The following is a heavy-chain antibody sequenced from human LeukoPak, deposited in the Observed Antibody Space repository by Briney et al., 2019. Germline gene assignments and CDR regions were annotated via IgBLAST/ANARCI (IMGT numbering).Heavy chain of an antibody. CDR2: ISYSGST. CDR3: ARAGSWFVWFDY. CDR1: GGSVSSSSYS. D-gene: IGHD6-13*01. Sequence: RTSETLSLTCTVSGGSVSSSSYSWGWIRQPPGKGLEWIGSISYSGSTNYNPSLKSRVTISVDTSKNQFSLKLSSVTAADTAVYYCARAGSWFVWFDYWGQGTLVTVSS. J-gene: IGHJ4*02. V-gene: IGHV4-39*07.